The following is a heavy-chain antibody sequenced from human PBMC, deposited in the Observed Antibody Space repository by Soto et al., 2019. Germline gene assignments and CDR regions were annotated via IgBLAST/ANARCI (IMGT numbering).Heavy chain of an antibody. V-gene: IGHV4-34*01. J-gene: IGHJ4*02. D-gene: IGHD6-19*01. CDR2: INHSGST. CDR1: GGSFSGYY. Sequence: SETLSLTCAVYGGSFSGYYWSWIRQPPGKGLEWIGEINHSGSTNYNPSLKSRVTISVDTSKNQFSLKLSSVTAADTAVYYCERHSSGWIFDYWGQGTLVTVYS. CDR3: ERHSSGWIFDY.